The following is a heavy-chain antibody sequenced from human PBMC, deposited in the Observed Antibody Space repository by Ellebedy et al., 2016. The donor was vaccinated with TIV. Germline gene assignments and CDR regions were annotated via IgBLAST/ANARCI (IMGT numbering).Heavy chain of an antibody. V-gene: IGHV1-18*01. CDR1: GYTFTSYG. Sequence: ASVKVSCKASGYTFTSYGISWVRQAPGQGLEWMGWISVYNGNTNYAQKFQGRLTMTTDTPTSTAYMELRGLRSDDTAVYYCARVWVVVANDMDVWGQGTTVTVSS. J-gene: IGHJ6*02. CDR3: ARVWVVVANDMDV. CDR2: ISVYNGNT. D-gene: IGHD2-21*01.